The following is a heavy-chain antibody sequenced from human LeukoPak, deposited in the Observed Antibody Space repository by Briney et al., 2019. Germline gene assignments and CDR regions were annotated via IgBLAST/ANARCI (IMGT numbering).Heavy chain of an antibody. CDR3: ANTRSYTFDI. D-gene: IGHD2-2*02. CDR1: GFTVSGSY. V-gene: IGHV3-66*01. Sequence: TGGSLRLSCAASGFTVSGSYMSWVRQAPGKGLEWVSIIYAGGNTYYTDSVRGKFTISRDSSKNTVYLQMNSLRAEDTAVYYCANTRSYTFDIWGQGTMVTVSS. CDR2: IYAGGNT. J-gene: IGHJ3*02.